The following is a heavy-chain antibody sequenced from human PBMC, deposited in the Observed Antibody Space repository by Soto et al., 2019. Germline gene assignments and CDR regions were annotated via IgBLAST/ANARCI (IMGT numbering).Heavy chain of an antibody. D-gene: IGHD1-26*01. Sequence: QLQLQESGSGLVNPSQTLSLTCTVSGASIPSGSYSWSWIRQAPGKGLEWIGNIHVTGYTAFSPSLKRRATMAVDTTKNQISLNVNSVPAADTAVYFWARGGALRPNGHDRLAFWGQGTLVTVSS. CDR3: ARGGALRPNGHDRLAF. J-gene: IGHJ4*02. CDR1: GASIPSGSYS. V-gene: IGHV4-30-2*01. CDR2: IHVTGYT.